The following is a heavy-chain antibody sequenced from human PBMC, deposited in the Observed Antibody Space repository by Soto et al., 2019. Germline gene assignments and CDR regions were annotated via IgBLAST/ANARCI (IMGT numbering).Heavy chain of an antibody. Sequence: QPGGYLRISCAAPGLTLSKDWMSWVRQAQGKGLEWVANIKQDGSEKYYVDSVEGRFTISRDNAKNSLYLQVNSLRAEDTAVYYCAREAVAGTHANTFFDYWGQGA. D-gene: IGHD6-19*01. J-gene: IGHJ4*02. CDR1: GLTLSKDW. CDR3: AREAVAGTHANTFFDY. V-gene: IGHV3-7*01. CDR2: IKQDGSEK.